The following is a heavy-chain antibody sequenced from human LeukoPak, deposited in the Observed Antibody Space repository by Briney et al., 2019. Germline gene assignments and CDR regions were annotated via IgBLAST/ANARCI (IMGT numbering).Heavy chain of an antibody. J-gene: IGHJ4*02. V-gene: IGHV3-74*01. CDR2: ISTDGSTT. D-gene: IGHD5-24*01. Sequence: EGSLRLSCAASGFTFSDYWMHWVRQAPGKGLVWVSRISTDGSTTNYADSVKGRFTISRDNAKNTLYLQMNSLRAEDTAVYYCARYRLSDNFFDHWGQGTLVTVSS. CDR3: ARYRLSDNFFDH. CDR1: GFTFSDYW.